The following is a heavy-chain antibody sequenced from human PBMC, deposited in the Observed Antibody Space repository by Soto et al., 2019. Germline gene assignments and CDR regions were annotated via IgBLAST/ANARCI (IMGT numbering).Heavy chain of an antibody. D-gene: IGHD6-19*01. V-gene: IGHV1-18*04. CDR1: GYTFTSYG. CDR3: ARDGFAYSSGWSSGMDV. J-gene: IGHJ6*02. CDR2: ISAYNGNI. Sequence: ASVKVSCKASGYTFTSYGISWVRQAPGQGLEWMGWISAYNGNINFAQKLQGRLTMTTDTSTSTAYMELRSLRSDDTAVYYCARDGFAYSSGWSSGMDVWGQGTTVTVSS.